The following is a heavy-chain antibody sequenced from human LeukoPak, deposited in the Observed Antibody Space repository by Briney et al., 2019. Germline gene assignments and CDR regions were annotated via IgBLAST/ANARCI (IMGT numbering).Heavy chain of an antibody. CDR1: GFTFSDHY. CDR2: ISGDGGNT. Sequence: GGSLRLSCAASGFTFSDHYMDWVRQAPGKGLEWVSLISGDGGNTYYADSVKGRFTISRDNSKNSLYLQMNSLRAEDTAVYYCARDAGAEFDYWGQGTLVTVSS. V-gene: IGHV3-43*02. D-gene: IGHD1-14*01. J-gene: IGHJ4*02. CDR3: ARDAGAEFDY.